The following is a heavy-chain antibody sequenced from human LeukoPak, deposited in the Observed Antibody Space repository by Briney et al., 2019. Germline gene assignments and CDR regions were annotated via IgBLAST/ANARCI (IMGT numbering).Heavy chain of an antibody. D-gene: IGHD3-16*01. CDR2: INHSGST. Sequence: SETLSLTCAVYGGSFSGYYWSWIRQPPGKGLEWVGEINHSGSTNYNPSLKSRVTISVDTSKNQFSLKLSSVTAADTAVYYCARCYDYLLLWGQGTRVSVS. CDR1: GGSFSGYY. J-gene: IGHJ4*02. V-gene: IGHV4-34*01. CDR3: ARCYDYLLL.